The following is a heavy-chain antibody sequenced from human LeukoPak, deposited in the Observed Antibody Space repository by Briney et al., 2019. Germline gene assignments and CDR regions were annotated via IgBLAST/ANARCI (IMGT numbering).Heavy chain of an antibody. CDR3: ARAYLDYYDSSGFDI. CDR1: GGSISSYY. J-gene: IGHJ3*02. D-gene: IGHD3-22*01. CDR2: IYTSGST. V-gene: IGHV4-4*07. Sequence: SETLSLTCSVSGGSISSYYWSWIRQPAGKGLEWIGRIYTSGSTYYNPSLKSRVTISVDTSKNQFSLKLSSVTAADTAVYYCARAYLDYYDSSGFDIWGQGTMVTVSS.